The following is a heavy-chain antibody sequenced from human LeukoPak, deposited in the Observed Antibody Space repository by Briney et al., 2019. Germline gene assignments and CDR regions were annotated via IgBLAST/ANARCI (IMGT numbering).Heavy chain of an antibody. CDR2: IYYSGST. J-gene: IGHJ4*02. D-gene: IGHD4-11*01. CDR3: ARDRVRGNSNPFFDY. CDR1: GGSISSGGYS. Sequence: SETLSLTCAVSGGSISSGGYSWSWIRQPPGKGLEWIGYIYYSGSTNYNPSLKSRVTISVDTSKNQFSLKLISVTAADTAVYYCARDRVRGNSNPFFDYWGQGTLVTVSS. V-gene: IGHV4-61*08.